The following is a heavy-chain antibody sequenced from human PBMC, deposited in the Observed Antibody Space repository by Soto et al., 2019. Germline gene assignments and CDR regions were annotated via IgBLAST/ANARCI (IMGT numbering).Heavy chain of an antibody. V-gene: IGHV4-39*01. Sequence: SETLSLTCTVSGGSISSSSYYWGWIRQPPGKGLEWIGSIYYSGSTYYNPSLKSRVTISVDTSKNQFSLKLSSVTAADTAVYYCARRAIRVVNDAFDIWGQGTMVTVSS. J-gene: IGHJ3*02. CDR1: GGSISSSSYY. CDR3: ARRAIRVVNDAFDI. CDR2: IYYSGST. D-gene: IGHD3-3*01.